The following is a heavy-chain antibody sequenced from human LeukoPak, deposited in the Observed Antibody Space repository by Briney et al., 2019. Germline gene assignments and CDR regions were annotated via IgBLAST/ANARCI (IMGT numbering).Heavy chain of an antibody. V-gene: IGHV3-48*01. D-gene: IGHD3-10*01. CDR1: GFTFSSYS. J-gene: IGHJ4*02. CDR3: ARDGLLWFGESSHFDY. CDR2: ISSSSSTI. Sequence: GGSLRLSCAASGFTFSSYSMNWVRQAPGKGLEWVSYISSSSSTIYYADSVKGRFTTSRDNAKNSLYLQMNSLRAEDTAVYYCARDGLLWFGESSHFDYWGQGTLVTVSS.